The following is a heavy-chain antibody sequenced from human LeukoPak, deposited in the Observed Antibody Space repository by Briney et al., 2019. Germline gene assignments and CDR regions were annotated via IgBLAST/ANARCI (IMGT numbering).Heavy chain of an antibody. D-gene: IGHD2-21*02. V-gene: IGHV3-9*01. CDR3: AREHPLLRYFDY. J-gene: IGHJ4*02. CDR2: ISWNSGSI. Sequence: PGGSLRLSCAASGFTFDDYAMHWVRQAPGKGLEWVSGISWNSGSIGYADSVKGRFTISRDNSKNTLYLQMNSLRAEDTAVYYCAREHPLLRYFDYWGQGTLVTVSS. CDR1: GFTFDDYA.